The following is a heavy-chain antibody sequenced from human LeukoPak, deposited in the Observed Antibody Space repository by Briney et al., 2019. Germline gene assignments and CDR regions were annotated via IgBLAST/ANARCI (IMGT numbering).Heavy chain of an antibody. CDR2: ISWDGNDK. V-gene: IGHV3-30*02. CDR1: GFSFRKSA. Sequence: TGGSLRLSCAASGFSFRKSAMHWVRQAPGKGLEWVTFISWDGNDKRYADSVKGRFTISSDDSKNTLHLQMDSLRPEDTAVYYCAKDYDTKWSLEYWGQGKLVTVSS. D-gene: IGHD3-9*01. CDR3: AKDYDTKWSLEY. J-gene: IGHJ4*02.